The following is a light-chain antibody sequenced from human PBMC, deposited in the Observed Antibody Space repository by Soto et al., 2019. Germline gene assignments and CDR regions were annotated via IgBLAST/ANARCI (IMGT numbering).Light chain of an antibody. V-gene: IGKV1-5*03. J-gene: IGKJ1*01. Sequence: EIQMTQSPSTLSGSVGDRSTITCRASQTISSWLAWYQQKPGKSPKLLIYKESTLKSGVPSRFSGSGSGTEFTLTISSLQPDDFATYYCPQYNTYSTFGQGTKVDIK. CDR2: KES. CDR3: PQYNTYST. CDR1: QTISSW.